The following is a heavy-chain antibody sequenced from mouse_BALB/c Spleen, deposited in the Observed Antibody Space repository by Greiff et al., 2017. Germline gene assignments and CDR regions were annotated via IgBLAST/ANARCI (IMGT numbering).Heavy chain of an antibody. J-gene: IGHJ2*01. V-gene: IGHV1-69*02. CDR1: GYTFTSYW. CDR2: IYPSDSYT. CDR3: TRGGEEGFDY. Sequence: VQLQQPGAELVRPGASVKLSCKASGYTFTSYWINWVKQRPGPGLEWIGNIYPSDSYTNYTQKFKDKATLTVDKSSSTAYMQLSSPTSEDSAVYYCTRGGEEGFDYWGQGTTLTVSS.